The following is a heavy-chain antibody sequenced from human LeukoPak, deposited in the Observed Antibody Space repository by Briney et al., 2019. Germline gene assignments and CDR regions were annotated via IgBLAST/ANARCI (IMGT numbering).Heavy chain of an antibody. Sequence: SLRLSCAASGFTFDDYAMHWVRQAPGKGLEWVSGISWNSISIGYADSVKGRFTISRDNAKNSLYLQMNSLRPEDTALYYCAKGFDSIPKYLFDYWGQGTLVTVSS. D-gene: IGHD3-22*01. CDR3: AKGFDSIPKYLFDY. V-gene: IGHV3-9*01. CDR2: ISWNSISI. J-gene: IGHJ4*02. CDR1: GFTFDDYA.